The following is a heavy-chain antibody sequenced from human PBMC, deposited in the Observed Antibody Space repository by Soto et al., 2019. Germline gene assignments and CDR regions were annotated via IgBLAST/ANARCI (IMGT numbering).Heavy chain of an antibody. D-gene: IGHD3-3*01. CDR3: ARENYDFWSGYYLDY. J-gene: IGHJ4*02. CDR1: GITFSTYR. CDR2: IKSDGTVT. V-gene: IGHV3-74*01. Sequence: EVQLVESGGGLVQPGGSLRLSCVVSGITFSTYRMHWVRQAPGKGLVWVSHIKSDGTVTHYTDSVRGRFIISRDNAKNTLFLQMNSLRAEDTAVYYCARENYDFWSGYYLDYWGQGTLVIVSS.